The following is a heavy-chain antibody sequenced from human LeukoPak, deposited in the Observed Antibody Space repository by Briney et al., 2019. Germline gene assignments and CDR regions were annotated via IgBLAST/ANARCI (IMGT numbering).Heavy chain of an antibody. D-gene: IGHD3-22*01. J-gene: IGHJ4*02. V-gene: IGHV3-33*01. CDR1: GFTFSSYG. Sequence: GGSLRLSCAASGFTFSSYGMHWVRQAPGKGLEWVAVIWYDGSNKYYADSVKGRFTISRDNSKNTLYLQMNSLRAEDTAVYYCARAGYYYGSSGYFDYWGQGTLVTVSS. CDR2: IWYDGSNK. CDR3: ARAGYYYGSSGYFDY.